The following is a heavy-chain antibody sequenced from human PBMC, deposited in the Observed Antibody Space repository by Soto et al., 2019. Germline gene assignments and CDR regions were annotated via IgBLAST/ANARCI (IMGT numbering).Heavy chain of an antibody. CDR2: IKEDGSQK. Sequence: EVRLVESGGGLVQPGGSLRLSCAASGFSFSNYWLSWVRQAPGKGLEWVANIKEDGSQKYYVDSVKGRFTISRDNAKNSLYLQMNSLRAEDTAVYYCAKVVNGDYRYFHYWGQGTLVTVSS. CDR1: GFSFSNYW. V-gene: IGHV3-7*03. D-gene: IGHD4-17*01. CDR3: AKVVNGDYRYFHY. J-gene: IGHJ1*01.